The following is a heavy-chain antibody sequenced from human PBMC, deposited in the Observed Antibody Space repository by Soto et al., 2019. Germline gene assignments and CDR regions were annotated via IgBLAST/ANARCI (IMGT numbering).Heavy chain of an antibody. Sequence: SQTLSLTCAISGDSVSSNSFAWNWIRQSPSRGLEWLGRTYYRSKWYNDYAVSVKSRITINADTSKNQFSLRLNSVTPEDTAVYYCARDQFTGNWNNWFDPWGQGTLVTVSS. CDR2: TYYRSKWYN. CDR3: ARDQFTGNWNNWFDP. CDR1: GDSVSSNSFA. V-gene: IGHV6-1*01. D-gene: IGHD1-1*01. J-gene: IGHJ5*02.